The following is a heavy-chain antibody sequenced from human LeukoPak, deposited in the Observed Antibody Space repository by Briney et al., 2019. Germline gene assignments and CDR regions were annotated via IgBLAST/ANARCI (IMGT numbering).Heavy chain of an antibody. CDR1: GVTFSSYS. V-gene: IGHV3-21*01. J-gene: IGHJ6*03. CDR2: ISSSSSSDI. Sequence: GGSLRLSCAASGVTFSSYSMNWVRQAPGKGREGGSSISSSSSSDIYYADSVKGRFTISRDNAKNSLYLQMSSLRAEDTAVYYCARDRAGTAMPMISYYYYYMDVWGKGTTVTVSS. D-gene: IGHD5-18*01. CDR3: ARDRAGTAMPMISYYYYYMDV.